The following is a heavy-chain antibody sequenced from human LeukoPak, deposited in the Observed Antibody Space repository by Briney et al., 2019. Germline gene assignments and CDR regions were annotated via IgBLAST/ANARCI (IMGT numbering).Heavy chain of an antibody. J-gene: IGHJ4*02. CDR1: VFTFDDYS. CDR2: ISWNSGSI. CDR3: AKGELPAVSGFDY. Sequence: PGRSLRLSCAASVFTFDDYSMHWVRQAPGKGLEWVSGISWNSGSIGYTDSVKGRFTISRDNAKNSLYLQMNSLRAEDMALYYGAKGELPAVSGFDYWGQGTLVTVSS. D-gene: IGHD1-7*01. V-gene: IGHV3-9*03.